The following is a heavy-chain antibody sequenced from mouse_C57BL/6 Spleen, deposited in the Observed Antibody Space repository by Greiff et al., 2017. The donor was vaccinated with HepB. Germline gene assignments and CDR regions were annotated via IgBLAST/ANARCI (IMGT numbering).Heavy chain of an antibody. CDR1: GYTFTNYW. J-gene: IGHJ1*03. CDR3: ARSPEGYFDV. CDR2: IYPGGGYT. V-gene: IGHV1-63*01. Sequence: QVHVKQSGAELVRPGTSVKMSCKASGYTFTNYWIGWAKQRPGHGLEWIGDIYPGGGYTNYNEKFKGKATLTADKSSSTAYMQFSSLTSEDSAIYYCARSPEGYFDVWGTGTTVTVSS.